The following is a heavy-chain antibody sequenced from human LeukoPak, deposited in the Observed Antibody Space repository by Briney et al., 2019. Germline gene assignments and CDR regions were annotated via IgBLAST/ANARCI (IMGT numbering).Heavy chain of an antibody. J-gene: IGHJ4*02. CDR2: ISYDKDKE. CDR1: GFTFSSYA. D-gene: IGHD3-16*01. Sequence: PGRSLRLSCAASGFTFSSYAMHWVRQTPGKGLVWLAVISYDKDKEYYADSVRGRFTISRDNSRDTLYLQMNSLRPEDTAVYFCARDPFGGKIFDFWGQGTLVTVSS. CDR3: ARDPFGGKIFDF. V-gene: IGHV3-30*04.